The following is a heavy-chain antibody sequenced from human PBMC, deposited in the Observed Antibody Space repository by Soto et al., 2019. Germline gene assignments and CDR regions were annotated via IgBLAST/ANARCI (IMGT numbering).Heavy chain of an antibody. CDR3: ARDIQLWPRGYLDY. Sequence: VQLVESGGGVVQPGRSLRLSCAASGFTFSSYAMHWVRQAPGKGLEWVAVISYDGSKKYYADPVKGRFTISRDNSKYTQYSQMNSQGAEDTAVYYCARDIQLWPRGYLDYWGQGSLVTVSS. CDR2: ISYDGSKK. J-gene: IGHJ4*02. V-gene: IGHV3-30-3*01. D-gene: IGHD5-18*01. CDR1: GFTFSSYA.